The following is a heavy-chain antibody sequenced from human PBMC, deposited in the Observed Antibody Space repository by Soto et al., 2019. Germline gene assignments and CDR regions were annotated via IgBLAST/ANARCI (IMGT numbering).Heavy chain of an antibody. V-gene: IGHV3-11*04. CDR1: GFTFSDYY. D-gene: IGHD2-15*01. CDR3: ARDWRDCSGGSCYTEYYFGY. Sequence: QVQLVESGGGLVKPGGSLRLSCAASGFTFSDYYMSWIRQAPGKGLEWVSYISSSGSTIYYADSVKGRFTISRDNANNLLYLQMNSLRAEDTAVYYCARDWRDCSGGSCYTEYYFGYWGQGTLVTVSS. J-gene: IGHJ4*02. CDR2: ISSSGSTI.